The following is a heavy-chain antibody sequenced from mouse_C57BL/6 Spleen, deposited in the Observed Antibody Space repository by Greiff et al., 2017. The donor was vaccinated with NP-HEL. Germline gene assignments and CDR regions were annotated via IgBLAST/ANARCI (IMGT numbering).Heavy chain of an antibody. CDR1: GFTFSSYA. D-gene: IGHD3-3*01. J-gene: IGHJ2*01. V-gene: IGHV5-4*01. Sequence: EVMLVESGGGLVKPGGSLKLSCAASGFTFSSYAMSWVRQTPEKRLEWVATISDGGSYTYYPDNVKGRFTISRDNAKNNLYLQMSHLKSEDTARYYCARDGDRGYFDYWGQGTTLTVSS. CDR2: ISDGGSYT. CDR3: ARDGDRGYFDY.